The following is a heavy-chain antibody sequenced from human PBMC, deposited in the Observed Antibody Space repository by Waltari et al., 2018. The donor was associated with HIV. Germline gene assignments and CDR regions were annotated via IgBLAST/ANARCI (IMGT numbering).Heavy chain of an antibody. CDR3: AKDPRGYTYTGDY. D-gene: IGHD5-18*01. Sequence: QGQLVESGGGVVQPGQSLRLSCAASGFSFSYYDMHWVRQAPGNGLDWVSLISYDGSKTSYADSVKGRFTISRDNSKNTLFLQIHSLTTDDTAVYYCAKDPRGYTYTGDYWGQGTQVTVSS. J-gene: IGHJ4*02. CDR2: ISYDGSKT. V-gene: IGHV3-30*18. CDR1: GFSFSYYD.